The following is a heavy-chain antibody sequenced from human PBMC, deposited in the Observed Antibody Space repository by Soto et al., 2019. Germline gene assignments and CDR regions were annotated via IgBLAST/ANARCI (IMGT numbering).Heavy chain of an antibody. D-gene: IGHD1-26*01. Sequence: GASVKVSCKASGYTFTGYYMHWVRQAPGQGPEWMGWINPNSGGTNYAQKFQGRVTMTRDTSISTAYMELSRLRSDDTAVYYCAREKGIVGATLDYWGQGTLVTVSS. CDR2: INPNSGGT. J-gene: IGHJ4*02. V-gene: IGHV1-2*02. CDR3: AREKGIVGATLDY. CDR1: GYTFTGYY.